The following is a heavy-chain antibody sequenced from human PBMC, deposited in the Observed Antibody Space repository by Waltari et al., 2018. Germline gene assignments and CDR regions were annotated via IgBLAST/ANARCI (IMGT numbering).Heavy chain of an antibody. CDR3: ARHRGVHTGYPGLDP. Sequence: QLQLQESGPGLVTPSETLALIRTFPGGPISGAYYWDWIRQSPGTGLEWIGDVSSGGNTNYNPSLKSRVTISTDTSKNQFSLRLSSVTAADTAVYYCARHRGVHTGYPGLDPWGQGTLVTVSS. CDR1: GGPISGAYY. D-gene: IGHD3-10*01. CDR2: VSSGGNT. J-gene: IGHJ5*02. V-gene: IGHV4-39*01.